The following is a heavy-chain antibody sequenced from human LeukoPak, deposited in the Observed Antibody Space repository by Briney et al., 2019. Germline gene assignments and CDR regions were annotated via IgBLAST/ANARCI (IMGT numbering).Heavy chain of an antibody. D-gene: IGHD3-10*01. J-gene: IGHJ4*02. CDR2: ISPSSTRI. CDR3: ASDYYGSGTYYKVGNGFDY. CDR1: GFTFSSYD. V-gene: IGHV3-48*04. Sequence: GGSLRLSCAASGFTFSSYDMNWVRQAPGKGLEWVSYISPSSTRIDYAASVRGRFTISRDNAKNSLFLQMNSLRAEDTAVYYCASDYYGSGTYYKVGNGFDYWGQGTLVTVSS.